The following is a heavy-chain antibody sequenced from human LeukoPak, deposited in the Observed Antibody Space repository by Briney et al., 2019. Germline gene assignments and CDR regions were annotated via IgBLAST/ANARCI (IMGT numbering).Heavy chain of an antibody. CDR3: ARDVGATPPYFDY. CDR1: GGSISNYF. Sequence: SETLSLTCTVSGGSISNYFWNWIRQPPGKGLEWVGYIYYSGSTNYNPSLKSRVTISVDTSKNQFSLKLSSVTAADTAVYYCARDVGATPPYFDYWGRGTLVTVSS. D-gene: IGHD1-26*01. V-gene: IGHV4-59*01. J-gene: IGHJ4*02. CDR2: IYYSGST.